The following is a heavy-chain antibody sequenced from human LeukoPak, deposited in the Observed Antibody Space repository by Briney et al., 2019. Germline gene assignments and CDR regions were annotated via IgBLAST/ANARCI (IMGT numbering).Heavy chain of an antibody. CDR3: ARGVAAEPYYYYGMDV. CDR2: ISSSSSYI. V-gene: IGHV3-21*01. CDR1: GFSFSNYA. D-gene: IGHD2-15*01. J-gene: IGHJ6*02. Sequence: GGSLRLSCVATGFSFSNYAINWVRQAPGKGLEWVSSISSSSSYIYYADSVKGRFTISRDNAKNSLYLQMNSLRAEDTAVYYCARGVAAEPYYYYGMDVWGQGTTVTVSS.